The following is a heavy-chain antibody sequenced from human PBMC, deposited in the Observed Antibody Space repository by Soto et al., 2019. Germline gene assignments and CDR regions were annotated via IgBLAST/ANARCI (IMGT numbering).Heavy chain of an antibody. Sequence: GESLKISCKGSGYSFTSYWIGWVRQMPGKGLECMGIIHPGDSVTRYSPSFQGQVTISADKSISSAYLQWSSLRASDTAIYYCARLSGTASSPYGMDVWGQGTTVTVSS. CDR3: ARLSGTASSPYGMDV. CDR2: IHPGDSVT. D-gene: IGHD1-1*01. CDR1: GYSFTSYW. V-gene: IGHV5-51*01. J-gene: IGHJ6*02.